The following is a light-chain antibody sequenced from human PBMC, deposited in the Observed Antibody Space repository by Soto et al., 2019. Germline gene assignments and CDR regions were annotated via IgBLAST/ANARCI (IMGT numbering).Light chain of an antibody. CDR3: PSYDSRVSKVV. Sequence: QSVLTQPPSVSGAPGQRVTISCTGSSSNIGAGYDVHWYQQLPGTAPKLLISGNNNRPSGVPDRFSGSKSGTSASLAITGLQAEDADDYCRPSYDSRVSKVVFGGGTKLTVL. CDR1: SSNIGAGYD. V-gene: IGLV1-40*01. CDR2: GNN. J-gene: IGLJ2*01.